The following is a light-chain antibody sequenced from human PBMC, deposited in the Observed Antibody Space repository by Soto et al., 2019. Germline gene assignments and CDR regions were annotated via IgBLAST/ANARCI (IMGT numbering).Light chain of an antibody. CDR3: QHYGSTPPWT. CDR2: GAS. J-gene: IGKJ1*01. Sequence: EIVMTQSPATLSVSPGERATLSCRASQSVSSNLAWYQQKPGQGPRLLIFGASSRATGIPDRFSGSGSGTDFTLTISRLEPEDFAVYYCQHYGSTPPWTFGQGTKVDIK. CDR1: QSVSSN. V-gene: IGKV3-20*01.